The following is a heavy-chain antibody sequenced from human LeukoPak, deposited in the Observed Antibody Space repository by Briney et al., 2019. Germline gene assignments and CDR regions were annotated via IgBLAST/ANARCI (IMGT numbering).Heavy chain of an antibody. V-gene: IGHV4-61*02. D-gene: IGHD3-22*01. CDR1: GGSISSGNYY. CDR3: ARGPLYDSSGFYHGLYFDS. CDR2: IYSSGST. J-gene: IGHJ4*02. Sequence: SETLSLTCSVSGGSISSGNYYRSWIRQPAGKGLEWIGRIYSSGSTKYNPSLKSRVTISVDTSKNQVSLKLSSVTAADTAAYYCARGPLYDSSGFYHGLYFDSWGQGTLVTVSS.